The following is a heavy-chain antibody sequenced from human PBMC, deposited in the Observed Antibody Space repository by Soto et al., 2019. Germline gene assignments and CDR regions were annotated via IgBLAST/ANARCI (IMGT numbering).Heavy chain of an antibody. Sequence: EVQLLESGGGLVQPGGSLRLSCAASGFTFSSYAMSWVRQAPGKGLEWVSAISGSGGSTYYADSVKGRFTISRDNSKNTRYLQMNSLRAEDTAVYYCAKDQRYYYGSGRFYYYYGMDVWGQGTTVTVSS. V-gene: IGHV3-23*01. D-gene: IGHD3-10*01. J-gene: IGHJ6*02. CDR2: ISGSGGST. CDR1: GFTFSSYA. CDR3: AKDQRYYYGSGRFYYYYGMDV.